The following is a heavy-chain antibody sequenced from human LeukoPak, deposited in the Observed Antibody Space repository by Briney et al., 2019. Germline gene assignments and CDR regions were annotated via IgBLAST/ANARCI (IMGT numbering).Heavy chain of an antibody. CDR1: GGSFSGYY. D-gene: IGHD2-2*01. V-gene: IGHV4-34*01. CDR3: ASLHSGIYCSSTSCPAGRGYYYYGMDV. CDR2: INHSGST. J-gene: IGHJ6*02. Sequence: SETPSLTCAVYGGSFSGYYWSWIRQPPGKGLEWIGEINHSGSTNYNPSLKSRVTISVDTSKNQFSLKLSSVTAADTAVYYCASLHSGIYCSSTSCPAGRGYYYYGMDVWGQGTTVTVSS.